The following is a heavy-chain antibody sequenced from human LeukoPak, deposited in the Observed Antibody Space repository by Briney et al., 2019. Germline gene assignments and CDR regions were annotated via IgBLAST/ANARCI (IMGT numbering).Heavy chain of an antibody. CDR3: ARAPYYYYYYMDV. V-gene: IGHV4-59*01. CDR2: IYNSGST. CDR1: GDSISSYY. J-gene: IGHJ6*03. Sequence: SETLSLTCTVSGDSISSYYWSWIRQPPGKELEWIGYIYNSGSTNYNPSLKSRVTISVDTFKNQFSLNLSSVTAADTAVYYCARAPYYYYYYMDVWGEGTTVIVSS.